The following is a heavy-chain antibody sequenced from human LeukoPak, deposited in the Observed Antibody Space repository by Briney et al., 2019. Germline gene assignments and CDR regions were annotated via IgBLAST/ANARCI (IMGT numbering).Heavy chain of an antibody. CDR2: INHSGST. J-gene: IGHJ4*02. CDR3: ARRRWNPLRFDY. Sequence: SETLSLTCAVYGGSFSGYYWSWIRQPPGKGLEWIGEINHSGSTNYNPTLKSRVTISVDTSKNQFSLKLSSVTAADTAVYYCARRRWNPLRFDYWGQGTLVTVSS. D-gene: IGHD1-1*01. V-gene: IGHV4-34*01. CDR1: GGSFSGYY.